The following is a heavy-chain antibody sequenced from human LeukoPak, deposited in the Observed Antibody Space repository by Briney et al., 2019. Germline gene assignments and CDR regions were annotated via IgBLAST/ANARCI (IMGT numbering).Heavy chain of an antibody. Sequence: PGGSLRLSCAASGFTFSSYSMNWVRQAPGKGLEWASSISSSSSYIYYADSVKGRFTISRDNAKNSLYLQMNSLRAEDTALYYCARDLSSGWYYFDYWGQGTLVTVSS. CDR1: GFTFSSYS. CDR2: ISSSSSYI. V-gene: IGHV3-21*01. D-gene: IGHD6-19*01. CDR3: ARDLSSGWYYFDY. J-gene: IGHJ4*02.